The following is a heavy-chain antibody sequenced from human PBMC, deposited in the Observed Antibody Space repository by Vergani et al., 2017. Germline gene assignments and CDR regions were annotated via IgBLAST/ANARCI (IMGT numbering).Heavy chain of an antibody. V-gene: IGHV4-34*11. CDR1: GGSFSGYY. CDR2: IYYSGST. Sequence: QVQLQQWGAGLLKPSETLSLTCAVYGGSFSGYYWSWIRQPPGKGLEWIGYIYYSGSTNYNPSLKSRVTISVDTSKNQFSLKLSSVTAADTAVYYCAREGFNRDYDILTGYYDYWGQGTLVTVSS. D-gene: IGHD3-9*01. CDR3: AREGFNRDYDILTGYYDY. J-gene: IGHJ4*02.